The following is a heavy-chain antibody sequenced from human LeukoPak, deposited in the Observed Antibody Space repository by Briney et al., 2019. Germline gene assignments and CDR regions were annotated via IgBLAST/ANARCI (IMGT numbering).Heavy chain of an antibody. J-gene: IGHJ5*02. D-gene: IGHD2-8*01. V-gene: IGHV1-18*01. CDR1: GYTFTSYG. CDR3: ARDLYVTDNWFDP. CDR2: TSAYNGNT. Sequence: ASVKVSCKASGYTFTSYGISWVRRAPGQGLEWMGWTSAYNGNTNYAQKLQGRVTMTTDTSTSTAYMELRSLRSDDAAVYYCARDLYVTDNWFDPWGQGTLVTVSS.